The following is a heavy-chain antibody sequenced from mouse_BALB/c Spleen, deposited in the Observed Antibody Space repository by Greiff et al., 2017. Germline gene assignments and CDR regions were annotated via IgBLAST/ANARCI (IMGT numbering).Heavy chain of an antibody. J-gene: IGHJ4*01. CDR2: IYPGSGST. CDR3: TVVYYYGSSYGYYAMDY. Sequence: LQQPGSELVRPGASVKLSCKASGYTFTSYWMHWVKQRHGQGLEWIGNIYPGSGSTNYDEKFKSKGTLTVDTSSSTAYMHLSSLTSEDSGVYYCTVVYYYGSSYGYYAMDYWGQGTSVTVSS. CDR1: GYTFTSYW. V-gene: IGHV1S22*01. D-gene: IGHD1-1*01.